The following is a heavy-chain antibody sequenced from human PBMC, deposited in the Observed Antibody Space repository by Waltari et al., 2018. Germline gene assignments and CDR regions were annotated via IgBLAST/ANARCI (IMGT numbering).Heavy chain of an antibody. V-gene: IGHV4-59*01. CDR3: ARDTDSSSWEGAFDY. CDR2: IYYSGST. J-gene: IGHJ4*02. Sequence: QVQLQESGPGLVKPSETLSLTCTVSGGSISSYYWSWIRQPPGKGLEWIGYIYYSGSTNYSQSVKSRVTISVDTSKNQFSLKLSSVTAADTAVYYCARDTDSSSWEGAFDYWGQGTLVTVSS. CDR1: GGSISSYY. D-gene: IGHD6-13*01.